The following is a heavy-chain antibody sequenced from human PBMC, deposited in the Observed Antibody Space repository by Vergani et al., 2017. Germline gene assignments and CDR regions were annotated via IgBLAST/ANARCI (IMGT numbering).Heavy chain of an antibody. CDR2: SDPSDSYT. Sequence: EVQLVQSGAEVKKPGVSLRISCKGSGYSFTSYWISWVRQMPGKGLEWMGRSDPSDSYTNYSPSFQGHVTLSADKSISTAYLQWSSLKASDTAMYYCARQWELLAMGFDPWGQGTLVTVSS. CDR1: GYSFTSYW. D-gene: IGHD1-26*01. J-gene: IGHJ5*02. V-gene: IGHV5-10-1*03. CDR3: ARQWELLAMGFDP.